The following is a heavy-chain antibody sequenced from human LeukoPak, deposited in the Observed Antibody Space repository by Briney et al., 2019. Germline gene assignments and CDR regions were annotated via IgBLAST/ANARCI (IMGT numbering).Heavy chain of an antibody. CDR3: ARTTPGGLRFLEWFYCMDV. J-gene: IGHJ6*03. CDR2: MNPNSGNT. D-gene: IGHD3-3*01. CDR1: GYTFTSYD. Sequence: ASVKVSCKASGYTFTSYDINWVRQATGQGLEWMGWMNPNSGNTGYAQKFQGRVTITRNTSISTAYMELSSLRSEDTAVYYCARTTPGGLRFLEWFYCMDVWGKGTTVTVSS. V-gene: IGHV1-8*03.